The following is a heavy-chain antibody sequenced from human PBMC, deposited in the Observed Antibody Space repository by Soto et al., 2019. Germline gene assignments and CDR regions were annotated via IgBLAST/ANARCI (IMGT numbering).Heavy chain of an antibody. V-gene: IGHV4-59*01. D-gene: IGHD3-3*01. CDR3: ARLVGSGYTYYFDY. CDR2: IYNIGST. Sequence: SETLSLTCAVYGGSFSGYFWSWIRQPPGKGLEWIGYIYNIGSTNYSPSLKSRVTISVDTSKNQFSLKLSSVTAADTAVYYCARLVGSGYTYYFDYWGQGTVVTVSS. J-gene: IGHJ4*02. CDR1: GGSFSGYF.